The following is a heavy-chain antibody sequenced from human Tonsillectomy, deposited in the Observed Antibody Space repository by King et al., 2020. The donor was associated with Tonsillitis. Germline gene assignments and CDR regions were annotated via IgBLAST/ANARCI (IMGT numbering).Heavy chain of an antibody. CDR3: ARDDESSGSDILFDY. CDR2: TFYRTKWNY. CDR1: GDSVSSKFAA. J-gene: IGHJ4*02. V-gene: IGHV6-1*01. D-gene: IGHD6-19*01. Sequence: VQLQESGPRLVKPSQTLSVTCDISGDSVSSKFAAWNWIRQSPSRGLEWLGRTFYRTKWNYDYAISVKCRINIIVDTSRNQVSLQLNSVTPEDTAVYYCARDDESSGSDILFDYWGQGTLVTVSS.